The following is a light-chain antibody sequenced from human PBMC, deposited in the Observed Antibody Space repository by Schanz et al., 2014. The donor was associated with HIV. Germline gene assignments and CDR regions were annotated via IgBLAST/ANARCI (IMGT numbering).Light chain of an antibody. V-gene: IGKV3-11*01. CDR2: DAS. CDR1: QSISTY. Sequence: EIVLTQSPGTLSLSPGERATLSCRASQSISTYLAWYQQKPGQAPRLLIYDASNRATGIPARFSGSGSGTDFTLTISSLEPEDFAVYYCQQYAYSPWTFGQGTKVEIK. J-gene: IGKJ1*01. CDR3: QQYAYSPWT.